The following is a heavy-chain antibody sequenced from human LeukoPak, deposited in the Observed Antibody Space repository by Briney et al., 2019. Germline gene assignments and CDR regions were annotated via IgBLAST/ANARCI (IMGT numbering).Heavy chain of an antibody. Sequence: ASVKVSCRASGYTFTNYYMHWVRQAPGQGLEWMGIINPSGGSTTYPQKFQGRVTMTRDTSTSTVYMDLSSLRSDDTAIYYYARAGITGTFDSWGQGTLVTVSS. V-gene: IGHV1-46*01. CDR1: GYTFTNYY. D-gene: IGHD1-20*01. CDR3: ARAGITGTFDS. J-gene: IGHJ4*02. CDR2: INPSGGST.